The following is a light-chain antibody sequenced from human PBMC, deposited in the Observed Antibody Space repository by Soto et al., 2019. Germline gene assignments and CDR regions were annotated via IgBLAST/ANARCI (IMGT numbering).Light chain of an antibody. CDR3: QQSYSTPS. Sequence: DIQMTQSPSSLSASVGDRVTITRRASQSISSYLNWYQQKPGKAPKLLIYAASSLQSGVPSRFSGSGSGTDFTLTISSLQPEDFATYYCQQSYSTPSFGGGTKVEIK. V-gene: IGKV1-39*01. CDR2: AAS. CDR1: QSISSY. J-gene: IGKJ4*01.